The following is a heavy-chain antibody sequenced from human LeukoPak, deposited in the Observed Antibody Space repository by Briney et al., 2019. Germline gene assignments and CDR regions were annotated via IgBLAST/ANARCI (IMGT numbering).Heavy chain of an antibody. V-gene: IGHV3-11*03. CDR2: INGTSTHT. CDR1: GFTFSDYY. D-gene: IGHD3-10*01. CDR3: GSPIRG. J-gene: IGHJ4*02. Sequence: PGGSLRLSCAASGFTFSDYYMSWIRQAPGKGLEWVSYINGTSTHTSYGDSVKGRFTISRDNAQNSLYLPMNSLRDDDTAVYYCGSPIRGWGQGTLVTVSS.